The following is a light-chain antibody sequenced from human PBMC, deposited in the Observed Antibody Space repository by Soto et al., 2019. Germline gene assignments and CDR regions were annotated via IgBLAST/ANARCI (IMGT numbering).Light chain of an antibody. CDR1: QSVSTN. V-gene: IGKV3-15*01. CDR2: DAS. CDR3: QHFNIWPYT. J-gene: IGKJ2*01. Sequence: VMTQSPATLSVSPGERAALSCRASQSVSTNLAWYQQKPGQPPRLLIYDASTRATGIPARFSGSGSGTEFTLTISSLQSEDFAIYYCQHFNIWPYTFGQGTKVDIK.